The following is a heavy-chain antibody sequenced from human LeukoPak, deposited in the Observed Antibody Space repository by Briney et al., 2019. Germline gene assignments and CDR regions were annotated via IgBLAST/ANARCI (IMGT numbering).Heavy chain of an antibody. CDR2: INHSGST. V-gene: IGHV4-34*01. CDR3: ARGAHPPPLHLAGVPAGLIDY. D-gene: IGHD2-8*01. J-gene: IGHJ4*02. CDR1: GWSFSGYY. Sequence: SETLSLTCAVYGWSFSGYYWSWIRQPPGKGLEWIGEINHSGSTNYNPSLKSRVTISVDTSKNQFSLKLSTVTAADTAVYYCARGAHPPPLHLAGVPAGLIDYWGQGTLVTVSS.